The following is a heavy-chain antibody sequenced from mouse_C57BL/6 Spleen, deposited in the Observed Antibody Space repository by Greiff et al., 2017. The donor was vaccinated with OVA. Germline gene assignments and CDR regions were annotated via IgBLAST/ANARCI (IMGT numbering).Heavy chain of an antibody. V-gene: IGHV5-4*01. CDR1: GFTFSSYA. D-gene: IGHD2-9*01. CDR2: ISDGGSYT. Sequence: EVKLEESGGGLVKPGGSLKLSCAASGFTFSSYAMSWVRQTPEKRLEWVATISDGGSYTYYPDNVKGRFTISRDNAKNNLYLQMSHLKSEDTAMYYCARDPPYYGYDGFAYWGQGTLVTVSA. J-gene: IGHJ3*01. CDR3: ARDPPYYGYDGFAY.